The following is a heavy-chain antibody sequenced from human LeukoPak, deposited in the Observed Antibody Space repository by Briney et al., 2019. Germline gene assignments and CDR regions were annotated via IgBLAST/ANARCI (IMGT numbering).Heavy chain of an antibody. D-gene: IGHD2-2*01. Sequence: GGSLRLSCAASGFTFSSYGMHWVRQAPGKGLEWVAFIRYDGSNKYYADSVKGRFTISRDNSKNTLYLQMNSLRAEDTAVYYCAKVVSGFVVVPAEYWGQGTLVTVSS. J-gene: IGHJ4*02. CDR2: IRYDGSNK. V-gene: IGHV3-30*02. CDR1: GFTFSSYG. CDR3: AKVVSGFVVVPAEY.